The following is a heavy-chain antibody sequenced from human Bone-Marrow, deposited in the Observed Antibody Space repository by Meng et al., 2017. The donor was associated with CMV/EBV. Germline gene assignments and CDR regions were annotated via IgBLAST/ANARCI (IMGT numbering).Heavy chain of an antibody. J-gene: IGHJ6*02. CDR1: GFTFSSYA. Sequence: GESLKISCAASGFTFSSYAMHWVRQAPGKGLEWVAVISYDGSNKYYADSVKGRFTISRDNSKNTLYLQMNSLRAEDTAVYYCARVRETRIYYDSSGYSSDYYYGMDVWGQGTTVTVSS. CDR2: ISYDGSNK. V-gene: IGHV3-30*04. CDR3: ARVRETRIYYDSSGYSSDYYYGMDV. D-gene: IGHD3-22*01.